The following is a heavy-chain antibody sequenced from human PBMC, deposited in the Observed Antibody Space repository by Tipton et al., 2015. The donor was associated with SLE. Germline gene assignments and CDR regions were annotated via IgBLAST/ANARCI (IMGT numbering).Heavy chain of an antibody. CDR3: ANLPYVSGREGV. D-gene: IGHD3-10*01. CDR1: GFTFTDFG. V-gene: IGHV3-30*02. J-gene: IGHJ6*02. CDR2: VRNDGINT. Sequence: SLRLSCAASGFTFTDFGMHWVRQAPGKGLEWVAFVRNDGINTYYADSVKGRFTISRDNSKNTAFLQMSSLKTEDTAVYYCANLPYVSGREGVWGQGTAVPVSS.